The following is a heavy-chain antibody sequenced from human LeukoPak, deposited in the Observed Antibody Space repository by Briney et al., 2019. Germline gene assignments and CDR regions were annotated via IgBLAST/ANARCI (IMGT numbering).Heavy chain of an antibody. D-gene: IGHD6-19*01. V-gene: IGHV4-39*01. CDR2: IYYSGST. J-gene: IGHJ4*02. CDR3: ARRAKSNSGWSYYYFDY. Sequence: SETLSLTSTVSGGSISSSSYYWGWIRQPPGKGLEWIGSIYYSGSTYYTPSLKSRVTISIDTSKNQFSLKLSSVTAADTAVYYCARRAKSNSGWSYYYFDYWGQGTLVTVSS. CDR1: GGSISSSSYY.